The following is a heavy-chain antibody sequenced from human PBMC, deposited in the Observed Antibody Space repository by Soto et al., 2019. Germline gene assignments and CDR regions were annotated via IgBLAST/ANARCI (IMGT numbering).Heavy chain of an antibody. CDR2: MYNTGST. D-gene: IGHD2-21*01. Sequence: SETLSLTCTVSGGSISGYYWSWIRQPPGKGLEWIGYMYNTGSTVYNPSFKSRVTISVDTSKNQFSLKLNSVIAADTAVYYCARDLWGYCGNPDYYSTVGVWGQGTTVTVSS. CDR3: ARDLWGYCGNPDYYSTVGV. V-gene: IGHV4-59*01. CDR1: GGSISGYY. J-gene: IGHJ6*02.